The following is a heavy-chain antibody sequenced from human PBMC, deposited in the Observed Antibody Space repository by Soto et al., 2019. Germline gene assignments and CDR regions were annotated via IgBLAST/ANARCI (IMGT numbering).Heavy chain of an antibody. J-gene: IGHJ6*02. Sequence: GGSLRLSCAASGFNFNSYNINWVRQAPGKRLEWLSSISSSGYIFSTDSVRGRFTIYRDNAKNSVYLQINSLRAEDTAVYFCARDCSGGSCYTGMDVWGQGTTVTVSS. CDR2: ISSSGYI. V-gene: IGHV3-21*01. D-gene: IGHD2-15*01. CDR3: ARDCSGGSCYTGMDV. CDR1: GFNFNSYN.